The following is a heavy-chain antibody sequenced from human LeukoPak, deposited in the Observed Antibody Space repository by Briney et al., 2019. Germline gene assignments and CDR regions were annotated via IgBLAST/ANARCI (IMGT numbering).Heavy chain of an antibody. J-gene: IGHJ3*02. Sequence: GGSLRLSCAASGFTVSSNYMSWVRQAPGKGLEWVSVIYSGGSTYYADSVKGRFTISRDNSKNTLYLQMNSLRAEDTAVYCCARDRGGSPLPDDAFDIWGQGTMVTVSS. CDR1: GFTVSSNY. V-gene: IGHV3-66*01. D-gene: IGHD1-26*01. CDR2: IYSGGST. CDR3: ARDRGGSPLPDDAFDI.